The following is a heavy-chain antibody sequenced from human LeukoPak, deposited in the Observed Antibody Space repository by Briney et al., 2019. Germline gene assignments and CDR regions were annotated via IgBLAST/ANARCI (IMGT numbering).Heavy chain of an antibody. D-gene: IGHD6-19*01. CDR1: GYTFTGYY. Sequence: ASVKVSCKASGYTFTGYYMHWVRQAPGQGLEWMGWINPNSGGTNYAQKFQGRVTMTRDTSISTAYMELSRLRSDDTAVYYCARSIAVAGTLDYWGQGTLVTVSS. CDR3: ARSIAVAGTLDY. V-gene: IGHV1-2*02. J-gene: IGHJ4*02. CDR2: INPNSGGT.